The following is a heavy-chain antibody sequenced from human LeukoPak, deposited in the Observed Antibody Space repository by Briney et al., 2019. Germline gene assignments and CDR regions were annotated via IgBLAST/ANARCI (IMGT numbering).Heavy chain of an antibody. CDR3: AKDVAGTRITIWFDP. J-gene: IGHJ5*02. CDR1: GFTFSSYG. CDR2: ISYDGSNK. D-gene: IGHD1-1*01. Sequence: GGSLRLSCAASGFTFSSYGMHWVRQAPGKGLEWVAVISYDGSNKYYADSVKGRFTISRDNSKNTLYLQMNSLRAEDTAVYYCAKDVAGTRITIWFDPWGQGTLVTVSS. V-gene: IGHV3-30*18.